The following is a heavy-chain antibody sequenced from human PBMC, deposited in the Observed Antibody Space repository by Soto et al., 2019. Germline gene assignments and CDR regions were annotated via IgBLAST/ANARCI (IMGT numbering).Heavy chain of an antibody. D-gene: IGHD2-15*01. Sequence: QVQLVQSGAEVKKPGSSVKVSCKASGGTFSSCTISWVRQAPGQGLEWMGRIIPILGIANYAQKFQGRVTITADKSTSTAYMELSSLRSEDTAVYYCARDWSHSNFDYWGQGTLVTVSS. J-gene: IGHJ4*02. V-gene: IGHV1-69*08. CDR3: ARDWSHSNFDY. CDR1: GGTFSSCT. CDR2: IIPILGIA.